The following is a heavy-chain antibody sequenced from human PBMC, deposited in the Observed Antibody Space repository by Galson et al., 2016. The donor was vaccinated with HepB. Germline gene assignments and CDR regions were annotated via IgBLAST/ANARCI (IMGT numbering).Heavy chain of an antibody. CDR3: ARAFYRPFDY. CDR1: GGSFNDYF. Sequence: LSLTCGVFGGSFNDYFWSWIRQSPEKGLEWIGEINQSGRTNYNLSLTSRVRISLDTSKRQFSLNLTSVTAADSAMYYCARAFYRPFDYWGPGTLVTVSS. CDR2: INQSGRT. J-gene: IGHJ4*02. D-gene: IGHD1-14*01. V-gene: IGHV4-34*01.